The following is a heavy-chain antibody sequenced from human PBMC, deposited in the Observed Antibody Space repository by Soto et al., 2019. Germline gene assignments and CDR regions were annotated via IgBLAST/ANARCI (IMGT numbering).Heavy chain of an antibody. D-gene: IGHD4-17*01. CDR3: ARVHYGDYYYGMDV. J-gene: IGHJ6*02. Sequence: QVQLQESGPGLVKPSETLSLTCTVSGGSINYSYWTWIRHPPGQGLEWIGYISYTGSANYNASLKSRLTISVDTSKNQFSLKLSSVTAADTALYYRARVHYGDYYYGMDVWGQGTTVTVSS. V-gene: IGHV4-59*01. CDR2: ISYTGSA. CDR1: GGSINYSY.